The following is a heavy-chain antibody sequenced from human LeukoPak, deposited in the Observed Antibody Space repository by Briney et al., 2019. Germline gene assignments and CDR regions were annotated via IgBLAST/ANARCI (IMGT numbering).Heavy chain of an antibody. CDR3: ARDRSYYYDSSGLSP. CDR1: GYTFTGYY. CDR2: INPNSGGT. J-gene: IGHJ4*02. Sequence: ASVKVSCKASGYTFTGYYMHWVRQAPGQGLAWMGWINPNSGGTNYAQKFQGRVTMTRDTSISTAYMELSRLRSDDTAVYYCARDRSYYYDSSGLSPWGQGTLVTVSS. D-gene: IGHD3-22*01. V-gene: IGHV1-2*02.